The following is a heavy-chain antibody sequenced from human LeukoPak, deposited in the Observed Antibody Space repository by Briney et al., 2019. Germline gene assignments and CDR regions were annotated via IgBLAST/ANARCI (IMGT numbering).Heavy chain of an antibody. CDR1: GFTFSSYA. V-gene: IGHV3-30-3*01. Sequence: GGSLRLSCAASGFTFSSYAMHCVRQAPGKGLEGVAVISYDGSNKYYADSVKRRFTIYRDNSKNTLYLQMNSLRAEDTAVYYCARDPIAVAGTWFDPWGQGTLVTVSS. CDR2: ISYDGSNK. D-gene: IGHD6-19*01. J-gene: IGHJ5*02. CDR3: ARDPIAVAGTWFDP.